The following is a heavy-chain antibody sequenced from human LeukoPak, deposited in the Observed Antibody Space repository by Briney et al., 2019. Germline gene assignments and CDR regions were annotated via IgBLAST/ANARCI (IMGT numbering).Heavy chain of an antibody. Sequence: ASVKVSCKASGYTFTSYGIGWVRQAPGQGLEWMGWISAYTGNTNYAKKLQGRVTMTTDTSTSTAYMELRSLRSDDTAVYYCARVFPPGAFDIWGQGTMVTVSS. CDR1: GYTFTSYG. J-gene: IGHJ3*02. CDR3: ARVFPPGAFDI. D-gene: IGHD2-21*01. V-gene: IGHV1-18*01. CDR2: ISAYTGNT.